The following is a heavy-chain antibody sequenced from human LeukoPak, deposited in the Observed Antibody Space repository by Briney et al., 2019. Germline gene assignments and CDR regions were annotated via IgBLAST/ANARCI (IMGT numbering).Heavy chain of an antibody. Sequence: PGGSLRLSCAASGFTFSSYAMSWVRQAPGKGLEWVSVISGSGGSTYYADSVKGRFTISRDISKNMLYLQMNSLRAEDTAVYYCAKAGIAVAGTIRGNWFDPWGQGTLVTVSS. CDR3: AKAGIAVAGTIRGNWFDP. CDR1: GFTFSSYA. J-gene: IGHJ5*02. D-gene: IGHD6-19*01. CDR2: ISGSGGST. V-gene: IGHV3-23*01.